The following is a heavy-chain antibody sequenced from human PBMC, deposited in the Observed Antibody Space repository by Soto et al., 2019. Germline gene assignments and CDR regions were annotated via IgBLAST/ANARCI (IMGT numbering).Heavy chain of an antibody. V-gene: IGHV3-23*01. CDR2: ISGSGGST. J-gene: IGHJ3*02. CDR1: GFTFSSYA. Sequence: GGSLRLSCAASGFTFSSYAMSWVRQAPGKGLEWVSAISGSGGSTYYADSVKGRFTISRDNSKNTLYLQMNSLRAEDTAVYYCANYLGSPRGYCSGGSCYPAGEFNAFDIWGQGTMVTVSS. CDR3: ANYLGSPRGYCSGGSCYPAGEFNAFDI. D-gene: IGHD2-15*01.